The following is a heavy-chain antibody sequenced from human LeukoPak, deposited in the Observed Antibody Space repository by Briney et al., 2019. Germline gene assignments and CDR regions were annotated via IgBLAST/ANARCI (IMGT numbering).Heavy chain of an antibody. J-gene: IGHJ4*02. V-gene: IGHV4-59*12. CDR3: ARLFSGGYYDHYYFDY. D-gene: IGHD1-26*01. CDR1: GGSISSYY. Sequence: SENLSLTCTVSGGSISSYYWSWIRQPPGKGLEWIGYIYYSGSTNYNPSLKSRVTISVDTSKNQFSLKLSSVTAADTAVYYCARLFSGGYYDHYYFDYWGQGTLVTVSS. CDR2: IYYSGST.